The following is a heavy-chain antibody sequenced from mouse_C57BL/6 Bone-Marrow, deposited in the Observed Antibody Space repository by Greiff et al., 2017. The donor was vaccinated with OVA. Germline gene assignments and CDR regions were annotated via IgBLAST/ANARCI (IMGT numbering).Heavy chain of an antibody. J-gene: IGHJ4*01. CDR2: IHPNSGST. D-gene: IGHD1-1*01. V-gene: IGHV1-64*01. CDR1: GYTFTSYW. Sequence: QVQLQQPGAELVKPGASVKLSCKASGYTFTSYWMHWVKQRPGQGLEWIGMIHPNSGSTNYNEKFKSKATLTVDKSSSTAYMQLSSLTSEDSAVYYCARRAILTTVVAYYYAMDYWGQGTSVTVSS. CDR3: ARRAILTTVVAYYYAMDY.